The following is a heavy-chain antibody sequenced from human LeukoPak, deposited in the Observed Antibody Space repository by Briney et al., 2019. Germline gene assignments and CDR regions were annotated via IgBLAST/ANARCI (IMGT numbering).Heavy chain of an antibody. CDR3: ATTYSSSWIDY. J-gene: IGHJ4*02. CDR2: ISSSSSTI. V-gene: IGHV3-48*04. CDR1: GFTFSSYS. D-gene: IGHD6-13*01. Sequence: GGPLRSSCAAFGFTFSSYSMNWVGRAPGKGRGWVSYISSSSSTIYYADSVKGRFTISRDNAKNSLYLQMNSLRAEDTAVYYCATTYSSSWIDYWGQGTLVTVSS.